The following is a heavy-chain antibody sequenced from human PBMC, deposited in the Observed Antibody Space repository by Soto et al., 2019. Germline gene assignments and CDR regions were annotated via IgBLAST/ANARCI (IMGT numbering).Heavy chain of an antibody. J-gene: IGHJ3*01. CDR1: GFTVSDNY. Sequence: EVQLVESGGGLVQPGGSLRLSCAASGFTVSDNYMNWIRQAPGKGLEWVSVIYSGGSTYYGDSVKGRFTISRDNSKNTLHLQMNSLRAVDTAVYYWARDPRTEAGIREAFDVWGQGTMVTVSS. D-gene: IGHD6-13*01. V-gene: IGHV3-66*01. CDR3: ARDPRTEAGIREAFDV. CDR2: IYSGGST.